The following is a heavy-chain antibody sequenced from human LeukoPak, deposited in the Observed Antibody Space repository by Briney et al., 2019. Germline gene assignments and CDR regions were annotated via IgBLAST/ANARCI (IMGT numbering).Heavy chain of an antibody. J-gene: IGHJ6*02. Sequence: APVEGSSQASGFTFTSYGISWGRHGPRQGLEWIGLSSAYNGYTNYAQKLQGRVTMTTDTSTSKAYMELRSLRSDDTAVYYCARGKTPVLRFLEWLPYGMDVWGQGTTVTVSS. CDR3: ARGKTPVLRFLEWLPYGMDV. CDR2: SSAYNGYT. D-gene: IGHD3-3*01. V-gene: IGHV1-18*01. CDR1: GFTFTSYG.